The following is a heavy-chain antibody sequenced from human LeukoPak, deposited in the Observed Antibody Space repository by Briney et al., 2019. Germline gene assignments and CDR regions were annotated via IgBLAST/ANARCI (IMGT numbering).Heavy chain of an antibody. D-gene: IGHD4-17*01. CDR1: GYTFTSYA. CDR2: INAGNGNT. Sequence: ASVKVSCKASGYTFTSYAMHWVRQAPGQRLEWMGWINAGNGNTKYSQKFQGRVTITRDTSASTAYMELSSLRSEDTAVYYCARDRGAHDYGDYVRLFDPWGQGTLVTVSS. V-gene: IGHV1-3*01. J-gene: IGHJ5*02. CDR3: ARDRGAHDYGDYVRLFDP.